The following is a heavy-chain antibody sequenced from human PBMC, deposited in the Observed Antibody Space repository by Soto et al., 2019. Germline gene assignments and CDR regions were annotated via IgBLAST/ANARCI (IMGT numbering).Heavy chain of an antibody. Sequence: GASVKVSCKASGGTFSSYAISWVRQAPGQGLEWMGGIIPIFGTANYAQKFQGRVTITADESTSTAYMELSSLRSEDTAVYYCAREGQLVRFYYYYSMDVWGQGTTVTVSS. J-gene: IGHJ6*02. CDR1: GGTFSSYA. CDR2: IIPIFGTA. D-gene: IGHD6-6*01. CDR3: AREGQLVRFYYYYSMDV. V-gene: IGHV1-69*13.